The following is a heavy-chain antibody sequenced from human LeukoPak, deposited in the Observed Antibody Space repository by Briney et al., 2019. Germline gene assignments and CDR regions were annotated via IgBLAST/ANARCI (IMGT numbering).Heavy chain of an antibody. J-gene: IGHJ4*02. Sequence: SETLSLTCAVSGGSVISVSYSWSGIRQPPGKGLEWFGYIYHSGSTPYNPSLKSRVTLSLDTSKNQVSLKLSSVTAADTAVYYSAGDYGASYRFAYWGQGNLVT. CDR3: AGDYGASYRFAY. CDR2: IYHSGST. CDR1: GGSVISVSYS. V-gene: IGHV4-30-2*01. D-gene: IGHD3-16*01.